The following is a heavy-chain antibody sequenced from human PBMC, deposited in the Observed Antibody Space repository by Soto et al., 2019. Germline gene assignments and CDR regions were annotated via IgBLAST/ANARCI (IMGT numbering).Heavy chain of an antibody. CDR1: GLTFSSYS. Sequence: EVQLVASGGGLVKPGGSLRLSCAASGLTFSSYSMNWVRQAPGKGLEWVSSISSSSSYIYYADSVKGRFTISRDNATNSLYLQMNRPRAEDTAVYYWARSRGPVRGVPWPYYFDYWGQGTLVTVSS. CDR3: ARSRGPVRGVPWPYYFDY. J-gene: IGHJ4*02. D-gene: IGHD3-10*01. CDR2: ISSSSSYI. V-gene: IGHV3-21*01.